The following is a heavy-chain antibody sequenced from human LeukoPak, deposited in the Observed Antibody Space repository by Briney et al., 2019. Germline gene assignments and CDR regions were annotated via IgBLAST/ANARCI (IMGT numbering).Heavy chain of an antibody. Sequence: PGGSLRLSCAASGFTFSSYSMNWVRQAPGMGLEWVSYISTSSSTIYYADSVKGRFTISRDNAKNSLYLQMNSLRAEDTAVYYCARWRGALDAFDIWGQGTMVTVSS. CDR3: ARWRGALDAFDI. D-gene: IGHD3-10*01. V-gene: IGHV3-48*01. J-gene: IGHJ3*02. CDR2: ISTSSSTI. CDR1: GFTFSSYS.